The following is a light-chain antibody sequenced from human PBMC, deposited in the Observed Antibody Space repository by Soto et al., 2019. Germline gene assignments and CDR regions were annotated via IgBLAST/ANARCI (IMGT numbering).Light chain of an antibody. CDR3: VLYMGSGLWV. J-gene: IGLJ3*02. CDR2: STN. CDR1: SGSVSTSYY. V-gene: IGLV8-61*01. Sequence: QTVVTQEPSFSVSPGGTVTLTCGLSSGSVSTSYYPSWYQQTPGQAPRTLIYSTNTRSSGVPDRFSGSILGNKAALTITGAQPDDESDYYCVLYMGSGLWVFGGGTKLTVL.